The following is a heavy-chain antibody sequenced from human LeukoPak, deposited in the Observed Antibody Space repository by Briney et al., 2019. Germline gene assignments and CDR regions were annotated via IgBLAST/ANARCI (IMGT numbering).Heavy chain of an antibody. V-gene: IGHV3-23*01. CDR2: ISGSGGST. J-gene: IGHJ4*02. CDR1: GFTFSSYA. CDR3: ASSGYYYEPIDY. D-gene: IGHD3-22*01. Sequence: GGSLRLSCAASGFTFSSYAMHWVRQAPGKGLEWVSAISGSGGSTYYADSVKGRFTISRDNSKNTLYLQMNSLRAEDTAVYYCASSGYYYEPIDYWGQGTLVTVSS.